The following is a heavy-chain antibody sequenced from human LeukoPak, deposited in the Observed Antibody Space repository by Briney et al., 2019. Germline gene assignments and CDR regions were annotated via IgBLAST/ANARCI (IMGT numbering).Heavy chain of an antibody. V-gene: IGHV3-7*01. CDR1: GFTFSDAW. Sequence: GGSLTLSCAASGFTFSDAWMTWVRQAPGKGLEWVANIKQDGSEKYYVDSEKGRFTISRDNAENSLYLQMNSLRAEDTAVYYCAKDRCDSSGYYYAYYYYGMDVWGQGTTVTVSS. CDR3: AKDRCDSSGYYYAYYYYGMDV. J-gene: IGHJ6*02. D-gene: IGHD3-22*01. CDR2: IKQDGSEK.